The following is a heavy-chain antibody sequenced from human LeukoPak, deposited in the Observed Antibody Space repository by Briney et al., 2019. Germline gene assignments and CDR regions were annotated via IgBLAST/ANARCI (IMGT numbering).Heavy chain of an antibody. Sequence: ASVKVSCTASGYTFTGYYMHWVRQAPGQGLEWMGWINPNSGGTNYAQKFQGRVTMTRDTSISTAYMELSRLRSDDTAVYYCARFQTRSYNRYYFDYWGQGTLVTVSS. CDR1: GYTFTGYY. CDR2: INPNSGGT. V-gene: IGHV1-2*02. CDR3: ARFQTRSYNRYYFDY. J-gene: IGHJ4*02. D-gene: IGHD1-26*01.